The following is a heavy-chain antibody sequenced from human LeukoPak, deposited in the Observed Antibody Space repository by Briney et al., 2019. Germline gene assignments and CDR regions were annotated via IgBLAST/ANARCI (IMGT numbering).Heavy chain of an antibody. CDR2: INSDGSST. Sequence: PGGSLRLSCAASGFTFSGYWMHWVRHAPGKGLVWVSRINSDGSSTSYADSVKGRFTISRDNAKNTLYLQMNSLRAEDTAVYYCARVSIAARYFDYWGQGTLVTVSS. D-gene: IGHD6-6*01. V-gene: IGHV3-74*01. CDR3: ARVSIAARYFDY. J-gene: IGHJ4*02. CDR1: GFTFSGYW.